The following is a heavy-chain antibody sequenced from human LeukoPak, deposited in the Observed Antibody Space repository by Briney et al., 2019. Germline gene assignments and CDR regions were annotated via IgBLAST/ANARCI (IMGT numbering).Heavy chain of an antibody. J-gene: IGHJ5*02. D-gene: IGHD6-6*01. Sequence: ASVEVSCKASGGTFSSYAISWVRQAPGQGLEWMGGIIPIFGTANYAQKFQGRVTITADESTSTAYMELSSLRSEDTAVYYCATQRRVAALAWFDPWGQGTLVTVSS. CDR1: GGTFSSYA. V-gene: IGHV1-69*13. CDR3: ATQRRVAALAWFDP. CDR2: IIPIFGTA.